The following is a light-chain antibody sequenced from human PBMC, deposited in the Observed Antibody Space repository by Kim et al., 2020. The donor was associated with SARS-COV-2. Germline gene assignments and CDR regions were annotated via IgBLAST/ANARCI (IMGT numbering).Light chain of an antibody. J-gene: IGLJ3*02. Sequence: QMGTTPWTGTTSTMGAGYYAHCYQQLPGTAPKLLIFGNSKRPSGVPDRISGSKSGTSASLAITGLQAEDEADYYCQSFDSSLSGPVFGGGTQLTVL. CDR3: QSFDSSLSGPV. CDR2: GNS. V-gene: IGLV1-40*01. CDR1: TSTMGAGYY.